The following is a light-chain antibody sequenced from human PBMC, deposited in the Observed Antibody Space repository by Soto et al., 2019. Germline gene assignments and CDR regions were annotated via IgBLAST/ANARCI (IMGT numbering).Light chain of an antibody. CDR1: SSDVGAYNY. V-gene: IGLV2-14*03. J-gene: IGLJ3*02. CDR2: DVD. Sequence: QSALTQPASVSGSPGQSITISCTGTSSDVGAYNYVSWYQQHPGKAPKLMIYDVDNRPSGVSNRFSGSKSGNTASLTISGLQAEDEADYYCNSYTSSSTYVLFGGGTQLTVL. CDR3: NSYTSSSTYVL.